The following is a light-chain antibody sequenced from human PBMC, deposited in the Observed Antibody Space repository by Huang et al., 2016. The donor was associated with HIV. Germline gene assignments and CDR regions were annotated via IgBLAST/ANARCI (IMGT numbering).Light chain of an antibody. CDR3: FQHNGHPLT. Sequence: DIQMTQSPSVMSASVGDRVTISCRASQGISNRLVWFQQKPGRVPKRLIHDASSLESGVPTRFIGSGSGTEFTLTINSLQPEDFATYYCFQHNGHPLTFGGGTRVEIK. CDR2: DAS. J-gene: IGKJ4*01. V-gene: IGKV1-17*03. CDR1: QGISNR.